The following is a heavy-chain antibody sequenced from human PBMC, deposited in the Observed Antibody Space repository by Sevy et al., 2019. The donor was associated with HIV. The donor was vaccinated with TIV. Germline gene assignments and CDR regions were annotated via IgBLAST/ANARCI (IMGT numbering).Heavy chain of an antibody. D-gene: IGHD6-13*01. V-gene: IGHV1-69*13. Sequence: ASLKVSCKASGGTFSSYAISWVRQAPGQGLEWMGGIIPIFGTANYAQKFQGRVTITADESTSTAYMELSSLRSEDTAVYYCARVGHPLSSSWSRNWFDPWGQGTLVTVSS. CDR2: IIPIFGTA. CDR3: ARVGHPLSSSWSRNWFDP. CDR1: GGTFSSYA. J-gene: IGHJ5*02.